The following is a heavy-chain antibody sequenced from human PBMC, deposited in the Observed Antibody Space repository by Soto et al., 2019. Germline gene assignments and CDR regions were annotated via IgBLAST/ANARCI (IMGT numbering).Heavy chain of an antibody. D-gene: IGHD5-12*01. J-gene: IGHJ5*02. CDR1: GYTFFTYD. CDR3: ARHHGPTTSENWFDP. CDR2: ISTYSGDT. Sequence: ASVKVSCKASGYTFFTYDISWVRQAPGQGPEWMGWISTYSGDTKYAQKFQGRVTMTTDTSTTTAYLELRSLRSDDTAVYYCARHHGPTTSENWFDPWGQGTLVTVSS. V-gene: IGHV1-18*01.